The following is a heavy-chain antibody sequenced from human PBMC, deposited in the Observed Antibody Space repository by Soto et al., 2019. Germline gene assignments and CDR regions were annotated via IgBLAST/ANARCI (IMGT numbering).Heavy chain of an antibody. Sequence: PSETLSLTCTVSGGSISSYYWSWIRQPPGKGLEWIGYIYYSGSTNYNPSLKSRVTISVDTSKNQFSLKLSSVTAADTAAYYCARSQSGISNGVIRAFDYWGQGTLVTVSS. CDR1: GGSISSYY. J-gene: IGHJ4*02. CDR3: ARSQSGISNGVIRAFDY. D-gene: IGHD1-26*01. CDR2: IYYSGST. V-gene: IGHV4-59*01.